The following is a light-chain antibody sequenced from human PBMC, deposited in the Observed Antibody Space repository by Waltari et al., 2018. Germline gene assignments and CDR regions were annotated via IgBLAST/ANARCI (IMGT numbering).Light chain of an antibody. J-gene: IGKJ1*01. CDR3: QHYVRLPAT. CDR1: QSVRGY. V-gene: IGKV3-20*01. Sequence: EIVLTQSPGTLSLSPGERATLSCRASQSVRGYLAWYQQKAGQAPRLLIYGASSRATGIPDRFSGSGSGTDFSLTISRLEPEDFAVYYCQHYVRLPATFGQGTKVEI. CDR2: GAS.